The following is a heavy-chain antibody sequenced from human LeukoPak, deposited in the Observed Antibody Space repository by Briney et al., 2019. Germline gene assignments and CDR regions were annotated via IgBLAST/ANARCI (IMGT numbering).Heavy chain of an antibody. Sequence: SETLSLTCTVSGGSMSTYYWSWIRQPPGKGLEWIGYIYYSGSTNYNPSLKSRVTISVDTSKNQFSLKLSSVTAADTAVYYCARDYDSSGYNDYWGQGTLVTVSS. CDR3: ARDYDSSGYNDY. D-gene: IGHD3-22*01. CDR1: GGSMSTYY. CDR2: IYYSGST. J-gene: IGHJ4*02. V-gene: IGHV4-59*01.